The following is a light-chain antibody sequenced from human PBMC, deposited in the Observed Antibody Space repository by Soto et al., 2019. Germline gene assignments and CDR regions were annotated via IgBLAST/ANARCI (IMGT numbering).Light chain of an antibody. Sequence: DIQMTQSPSTLSASVGDRVTITWRSSQSISRWLAWYQQKPGKAPNLLISDASTLESGVPSRFSGSGSGTEFTLTISSLQPDDFTTYYCQQYISFSPLTFGGGTRWIS. CDR3: QQYISFSPLT. J-gene: IGKJ4*01. CDR1: QSISRW. V-gene: IGKV1-5*01. CDR2: DAS.